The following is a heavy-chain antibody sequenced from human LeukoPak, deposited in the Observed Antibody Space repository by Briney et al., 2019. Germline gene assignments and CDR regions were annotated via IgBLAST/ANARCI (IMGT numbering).Heavy chain of an antibody. J-gene: IGHJ6*02. D-gene: IGHD3-3*01. CDR1: GFTFSSYG. CDR3: ARWDGQRWSSYDFWSGYYNGMDV. V-gene: IGHV3-33*01. CDR2: IWYDGSNK. Sequence: PGGSLRLSCAASGFTFSSYGMHWVRQAPGKGLEWVAVIWYDGSNKYYADSVKGRFTISRDNSKNTLYLQMNSLRAEDTAVYYCARWDGQRWSSYDFWSGYYNGMDVWGQGTTVTVSS.